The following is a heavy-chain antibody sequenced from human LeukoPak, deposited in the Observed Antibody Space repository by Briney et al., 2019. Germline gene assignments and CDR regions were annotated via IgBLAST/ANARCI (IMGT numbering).Heavy chain of an antibody. V-gene: IGHV3-15*01. J-gene: IGHJ4*02. CDR1: GLTFTNAW. CDR3: STDPGNYEIF. CDR2: IKSKTDGGTV. D-gene: IGHD4-11*01. Sequence: PGGSLRLSCATSGLTFTNAWMSWVRQAPGKRLEWVGRIKSKTDGGTVDYAPPVKGRFTISRDDSRNTLSLEMNFLKTEDTPVYYCSTDPGNYEIFWGQGTLVSVSS.